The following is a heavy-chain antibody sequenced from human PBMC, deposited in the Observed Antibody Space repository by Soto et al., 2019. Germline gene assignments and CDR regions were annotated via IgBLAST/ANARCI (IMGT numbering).Heavy chain of an antibody. CDR3: ARSEAYDSSGYYYPLAEYFQH. D-gene: IGHD3-22*01. V-gene: IGHV1-18*04. CDR1: GYTFTSYG. Sequence: QVPLVQSGAEVKKPGASVKVSCKASGYTFTSYGISWVRQAPGQGLEWMGWISAYNGNTNYAQKLQGRVTMTTDTSTSTAYMELRSLRSDDTAVYYCARSEAYDSSGYYYPLAEYFQHWGQGTLVTVSS. J-gene: IGHJ1*01. CDR2: ISAYNGNT.